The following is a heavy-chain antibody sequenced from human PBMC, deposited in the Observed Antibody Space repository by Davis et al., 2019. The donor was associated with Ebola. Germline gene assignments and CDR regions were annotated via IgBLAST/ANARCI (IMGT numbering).Heavy chain of an antibody. CDR1: GFTFDDYA. D-gene: IGHD3-22*01. CDR3: AKDERKVSHPYGMDV. V-gene: IGHV3-9*01. CDR2: ISWNSGSI. J-gene: IGHJ6*02. Sequence: PGGSLRLSCAASGFTFDDYAMHWVRQAPGKGLEWVSGISWNSGSIGYADSVKGRFTISRDNAKNSLYLQMNSLRAEDTALYYCAKDERKVSHPYGMDVWGQGTTVTVSS.